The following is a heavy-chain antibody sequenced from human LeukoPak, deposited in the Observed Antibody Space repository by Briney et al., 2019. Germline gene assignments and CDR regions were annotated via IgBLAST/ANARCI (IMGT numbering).Heavy chain of an antibody. V-gene: IGHV3-23*01. CDR1: GFTFSSYA. J-gene: IGHJ4*02. D-gene: IGHD3-3*01. CDR3: AKDRYDFWSGYYSPLDY. Sequence: GGSLRLSCAASGFTFSSYAMSWVRQAPGKGLEWVSAISGSGGSTYYADSVKGRFTISRDNSKNTLYLQMNSLRAEDTAVYYCAKDRYDFWSGYYSPLDYWGQGTLVTVSS. CDR2: ISGSGGST.